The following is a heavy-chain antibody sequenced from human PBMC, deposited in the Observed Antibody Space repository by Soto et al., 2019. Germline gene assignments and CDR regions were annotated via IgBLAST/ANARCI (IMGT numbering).Heavy chain of an antibody. CDR3: ARDRSAYDILTGYGYYYGMDV. CDR2: IYYSGST. V-gene: IGHV4-31*03. D-gene: IGHD3-9*01. CDR1: GGSISSGGYY. Sequence: KTSETLSLTCTVSGGSISSGGYYWSWIRQHPGKGLEWIGYIYYSGSTYYNPSLKSRVTISVDTSKNQFSLKLSSVTAADTAVYYCARDRSAYDILTGYGYYYGMDVWGQGTTVTVSS. J-gene: IGHJ6*02.